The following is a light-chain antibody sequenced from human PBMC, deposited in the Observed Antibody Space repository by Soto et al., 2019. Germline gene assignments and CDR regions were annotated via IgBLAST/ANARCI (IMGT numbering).Light chain of an antibody. J-gene: IGKJ1*01. CDR3: QKYNSAPWT. CDR1: QGISND. V-gene: IGKV1-27*01. CDR2: AAS. Sequence: DIQMTQSASSLSTSVGDRVTITCRASQGISNDLAWYQQKPGKVPKLLIYAASTLQSGVPSRFSGSGSGTDVTLSISSLQREDVASYYGQKYNSAPWTFGQGTKVELK.